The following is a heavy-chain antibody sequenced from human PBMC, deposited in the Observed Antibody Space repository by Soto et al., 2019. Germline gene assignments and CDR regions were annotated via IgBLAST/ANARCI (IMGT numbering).Heavy chain of an antibody. J-gene: IGHJ4*02. D-gene: IGHD2-8*02. CDR2: ISRDGGTK. V-gene: IGHV3-30*03. Sequence: QVQLVESGGGVVQPGRSLRLSCAVSEFTVSTYGMHWVRQAPGKGLEWVAVISRDGGTKYYADSVKGRFTISRDNSRNALFLEMNSLRGDDMPVYYCTGEVASGYWGQGTLFTVSS. CDR1: EFTVSTYG. CDR3: TGEVASGY.